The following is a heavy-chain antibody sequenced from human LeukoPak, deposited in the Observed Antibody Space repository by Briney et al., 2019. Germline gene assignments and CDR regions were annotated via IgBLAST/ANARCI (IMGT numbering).Heavy chain of an antibody. V-gene: IGHV4-59*11. D-gene: IGHD3-9*01. CDR3: ARADYDILGNGYYFDY. J-gene: IGHJ4*02. Sequence: SETLSLTCTVSGGSISSHYWSWIRQPPGKGLEWIGYIYYSGSTNYNPSLKSRVTISVDTSKNQFSLKLSSVTAADTAVYYCARADYDILGNGYYFDYWGQGTLVTVSS. CDR1: GGSISSHY. CDR2: IYYSGST.